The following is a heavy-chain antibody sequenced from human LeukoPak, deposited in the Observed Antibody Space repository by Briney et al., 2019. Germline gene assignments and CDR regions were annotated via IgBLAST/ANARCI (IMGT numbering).Heavy chain of an antibody. J-gene: IGHJ4*02. Sequence: GGSLRLSCAASGFTFSRYWMNWVRQAPGKGLEWVANIKQDGSEKYYVDSVKGRFTISRDNAKKSLYLQMNSLRAEDTAVYYCASVSSGWYRLDYWGQGTLVTVSS. D-gene: IGHD6-19*01. CDR3: ASVSSGWYRLDY. V-gene: IGHV3-7*01. CDR1: GFTFSRYW. CDR2: IKQDGSEK.